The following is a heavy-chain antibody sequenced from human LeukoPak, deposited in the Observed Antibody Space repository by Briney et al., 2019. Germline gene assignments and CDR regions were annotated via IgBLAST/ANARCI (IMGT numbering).Heavy chain of an antibody. J-gene: IGHJ5*02. CDR3: ARDRSAEVRGVIYNWFDP. V-gene: IGHV3-30*04. Sequence: GGSLRLSCAASGFTFSSYAMHWVRQAPGKGLERVAVISYDGSNKYYADSVKGRFTTSRDNSKSTLYLQMNSLRAEDTAVYYCARDRSAEVRGVIYNWFDPWGQGTLVTVSS. CDR2: ISYDGSNK. CDR1: GFTFSSYA. D-gene: IGHD3-10*01.